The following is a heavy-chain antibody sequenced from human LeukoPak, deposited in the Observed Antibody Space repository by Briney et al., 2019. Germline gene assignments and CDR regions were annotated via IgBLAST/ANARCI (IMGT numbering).Heavy chain of an antibody. Sequence: PGGSLRLSCAASGFTFSSYAMHWARHAPGKGLEWVAVISYDGSNKYYADSVKGRFTISRDNSKNTLYLQMNSLRAEDTAVYYCARNYYDSSGYYYYFDYWGQGTLVTVSS. CDR1: GFTFSSYA. CDR2: ISYDGSNK. V-gene: IGHV3-30*04. D-gene: IGHD3-22*01. J-gene: IGHJ4*02. CDR3: ARNYYDSSGYYYYFDY.